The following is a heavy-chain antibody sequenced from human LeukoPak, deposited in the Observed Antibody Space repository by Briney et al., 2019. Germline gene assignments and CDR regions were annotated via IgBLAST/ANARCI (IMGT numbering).Heavy chain of an antibody. D-gene: IGHD3-22*01. CDR3: ARDGDYYDSSGSFDS. V-gene: IGHV4-4*07. CDR1: GDSISDYY. CDR2: FYTSESI. Sequence: NSSETLSLTCTVSGDSISDYYWSWIRQPAGKGLEWIGRFYTSESIDYNPSLKSRVIMSVDTSKNQFSLKLYSVTAADTAVYYCARDGDYYDSSGSFDSWGQGTLVTVSS. J-gene: IGHJ4*02.